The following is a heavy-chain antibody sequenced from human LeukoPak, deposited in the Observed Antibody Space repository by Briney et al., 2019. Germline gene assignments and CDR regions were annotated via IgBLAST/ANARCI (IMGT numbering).Heavy chain of an antibody. CDR1: GGTFSSYA. D-gene: IGHD5-12*01. Sequence: AASVKVSCKASGGTFSSYAISWVRQAPGQGLEWMGGIIPIFGTANYAQKFQGRVTITTDESTSTAYMELSSLRSEDTAVYYCAREKTESPYSGYELDYWGQGTLVTVSS. CDR3: AREKTESPYSGYELDY. V-gene: IGHV1-69*05. J-gene: IGHJ4*02. CDR2: IIPIFGTA.